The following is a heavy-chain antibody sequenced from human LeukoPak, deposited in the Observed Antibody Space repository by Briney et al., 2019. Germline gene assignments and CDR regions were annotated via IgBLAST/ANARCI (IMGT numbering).Heavy chain of an antibody. Sequence: GGSLRLSCAASGFTFSSYAMSWVRQAPGKGLEWVSAISGSGGSTYYADSVKGRFTISRDNSKNTLYLQMNSLRAEDTAVYYCAKEIVVVITRELFIDYWGQGTLVTVSS. J-gene: IGHJ4*02. CDR2: ISGSGGST. CDR3: AKEIVVVITRELFIDY. D-gene: IGHD3-22*01. V-gene: IGHV3-23*01. CDR1: GFTFSSYA.